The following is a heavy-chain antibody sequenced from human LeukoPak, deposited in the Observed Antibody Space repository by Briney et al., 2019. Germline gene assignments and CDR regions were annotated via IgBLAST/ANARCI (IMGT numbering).Heavy chain of an antibody. CDR2: ISSSSYI. CDR1: GFTFSSYS. Sequence: PGGSPRLSCAASGFTFSSYSMNWVRQAPGKGLEWASSISSSSYIYYADSVKGRFTISRDNAKNSLYLQMNSLRAGDTALYYCARADSNIAARRIGFDYWGQGTLVTVSS. D-gene: IGHD6-6*01. CDR3: ARADSNIAARRIGFDY. J-gene: IGHJ4*02. V-gene: IGHV3-21*01.